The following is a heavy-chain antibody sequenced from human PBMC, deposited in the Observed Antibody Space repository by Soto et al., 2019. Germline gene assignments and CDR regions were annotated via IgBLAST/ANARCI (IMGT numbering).Heavy chain of an antibody. J-gene: IGHJ6*03. CDR1: GGSISSYY. V-gene: IGHV4-59*08. CDR3: ARHGKQLGTYYYYYMDV. CDR2: IYYSGST. Sequence: SETLSLTCTVSGGSISSYYWSWIRQHPGKGLEWIGYIYYSGSTNYNPSLKSRVTISVDTSKNQFSLKLSSVTAADTAVYYCARHGKQLGTYYYYYMDVWGKGTTVTVSS. D-gene: IGHD6-6*01.